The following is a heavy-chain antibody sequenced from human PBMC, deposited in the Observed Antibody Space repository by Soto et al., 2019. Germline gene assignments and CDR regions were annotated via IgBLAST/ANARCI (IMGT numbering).Heavy chain of an antibody. Sequence: VNVSCKTSGGTFSTFGISWVRQAPGQGLEWMGGIIPFFGTAEYSQKFEDRLTITADESTNTVYMDLRSLTSEDTAIYYCARTAPMDAGDKYYYDFWGQGALVTVSS. D-gene: IGHD3-16*01. CDR1: GGTFSTFG. J-gene: IGHJ4*02. CDR3: ARTAPMDAGDKYYYDF. CDR2: IIPFFGTA. V-gene: IGHV1-69*01.